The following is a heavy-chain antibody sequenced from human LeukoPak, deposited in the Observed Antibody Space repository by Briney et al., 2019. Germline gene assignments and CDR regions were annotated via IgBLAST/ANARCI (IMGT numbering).Heavy chain of an antibody. V-gene: IGHV4-34*01. D-gene: IGHD3-10*01. Sequence: SETLSLTCTVSGGSISSYYWSWIRQPPGKGLEWIGEINHSGSTNYNPSLKSRVTISVDTSKNQFSLKLSSVTAADTAVYYCARGHVLLDYWGQGTLVTVSS. CDR2: INHSGST. CDR1: GGSISSYY. CDR3: ARGHVLLDY. J-gene: IGHJ4*02.